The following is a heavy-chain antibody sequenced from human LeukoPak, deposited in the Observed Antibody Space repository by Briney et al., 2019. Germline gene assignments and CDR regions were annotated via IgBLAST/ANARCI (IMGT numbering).Heavy chain of an antibody. CDR1: GFTFSRYS. Sequence: GGSLRLSCAASGFTFSRYSMNWVRQAPGKGLEWVSSIGSSTGYISYADSVKGRFTISRDNAKNSLYLQMNSLRAEDTALYYCARDGSSWYKDYWGQGTLVTVSS. CDR2: IGSSTGYI. J-gene: IGHJ4*02. D-gene: IGHD6-13*01. CDR3: ARDGSSWYKDY. V-gene: IGHV3-21*01.